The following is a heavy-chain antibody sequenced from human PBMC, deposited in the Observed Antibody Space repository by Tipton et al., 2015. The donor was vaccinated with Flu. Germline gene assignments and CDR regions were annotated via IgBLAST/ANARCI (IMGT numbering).Heavy chain of an antibody. D-gene: IGHD3-3*01. Sequence: TLSLTCTVSDGSMTTYKWSWIRQSPGKGLEWIGLAYSSGDTNYNPSLEGRVAISVDTSKNQFSLRLTSVTAADTAVYYCTREWSGLDMWGQGTMVTVSS. CDR2: AYSSGDT. J-gene: IGHJ3*02. CDR3: TREWSGLDM. V-gene: IGHV4-59*01. CDR1: DGSMTTYK.